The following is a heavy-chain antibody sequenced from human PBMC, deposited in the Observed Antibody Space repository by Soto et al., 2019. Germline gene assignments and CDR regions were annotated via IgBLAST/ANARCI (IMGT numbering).Heavy chain of an antibody. CDR1: GGSISSGDYY. CDR3: AGGIAARPLGY. D-gene: IGHD6-6*01. CDR2: IYHSGST. V-gene: IGHV4-30-4*01. J-gene: IGHJ4*02. Sequence: TLSLPFTVSGGSISSGDYYWSCIRQPPGKGLELIGYIYHSGSTYYNPSLKSRVTISVDRSKNQFSLKLSSVTAADTAVYYCAGGIAARPLGYWGQGTLVTVSS.